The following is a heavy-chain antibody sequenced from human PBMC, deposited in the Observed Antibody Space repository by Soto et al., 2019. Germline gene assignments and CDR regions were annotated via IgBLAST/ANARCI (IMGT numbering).Heavy chain of an antibody. CDR1: GFTFSSYA. J-gene: IGHJ6*02. CDR3: AREVTIFGVAPLGPYYYYGMDV. V-gene: IGHV3-23*01. Sequence: GGSLRLSCAASGFTFSSYAMSWVRQAPGKGLEWVSAISGSGGSTYYADSVKGRFTISRDNSKNTLYLQMNSLRAEDTAVYYCAREVTIFGVAPLGPYYYYGMDVWGQGTTVTVSS. CDR2: ISGSGGST. D-gene: IGHD3-3*01.